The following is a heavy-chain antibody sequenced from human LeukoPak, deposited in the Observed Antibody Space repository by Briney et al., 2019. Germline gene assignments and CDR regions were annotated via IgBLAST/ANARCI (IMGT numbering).Heavy chain of an antibody. Sequence: PSETLSLTCAVYGGSFSGYYWSWIRQPPGKGLEWIGEINHSGSTNYNPSLKSRVTISVDTSKNQFSLKLSSVTAADTAVYYCARGIYYGSGSYFRPTECYFDHWGQGTLVTVSS. CDR2: INHSGST. CDR1: GGSFSGYY. V-gene: IGHV4-34*01. D-gene: IGHD3-10*01. CDR3: ARGIYYGSGSYFRPTECYFDH. J-gene: IGHJ4*02.